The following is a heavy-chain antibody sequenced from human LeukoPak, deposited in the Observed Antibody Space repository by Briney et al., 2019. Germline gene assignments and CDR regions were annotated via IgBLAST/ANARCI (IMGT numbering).Heavy chain of an antibody. CDR1: GGSLSSYY. Sequence: PSETLSLACTVSGGSLSSYYWSWIRQPPGKGLEWIGYINYSGSSNYNYSLKSRVTISVDTSKNQFSLKLSSVTAADTAVYYCARDLYYDSSFNWFDPWGQGTLVTVSS. V-gene: IGHV4-59*12. CDR3: ARDLYYDSSFNWFDP. CDR2: INYSGSS. D-gene: IGHD3-22*01. J-gene: IGHJ5*02.